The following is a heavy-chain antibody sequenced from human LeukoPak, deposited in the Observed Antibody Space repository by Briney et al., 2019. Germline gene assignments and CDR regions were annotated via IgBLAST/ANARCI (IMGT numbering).Heavy chain of an antibody. J-gene: IGHJ4*02. D-gene: IGHD4-23*01. CDR3: ARGTTVVTPPYFDY. Sequence: SETLSLTCTVSGGSISSYYWSWIRQPPGKGLEWIGYIYYSGSTNYNPSLKSRVTISVDTSKNQLSLKLSSVTAADTAVYYCARGTTVVTPPYFDYWGQGTLVTVSS. V-gene: IGHV4-59*01. CDR2: IYYSGST. CDR1: GGSISSYY.